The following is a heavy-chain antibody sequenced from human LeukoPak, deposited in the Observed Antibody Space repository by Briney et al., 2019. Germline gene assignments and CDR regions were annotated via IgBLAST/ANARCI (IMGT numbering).Heavy chain of an antibody. CDR1: GGSISSYY. V-gene: IGHV4-4*07. CDR2: IYTSGST. D-gene: IGHD4-17*01. Sequence: PSETLSLTCTVSGGSISSYYWSWIRQPAGKGLEWIGRIYTSGSTNCNPSLKSRVTMSVDTSKNQFCLKLSSVTAADTAVYYCATSGTYGDVDYDYDGMDVWGQGTTVTVSS. CDR3: ATSGTYGDVDYDYDGMDV. J-gene: IGHJ6*02.